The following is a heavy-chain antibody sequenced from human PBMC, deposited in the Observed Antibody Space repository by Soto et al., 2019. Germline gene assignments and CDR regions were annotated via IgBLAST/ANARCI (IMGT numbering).Heavy chain of an antibody. CDR3: ARETYYDFWSGYYRSGYYGMDV. D-gene: IGHD3-3*01. CDR2: INPNSGGT. J-gene: IGHJ6*02. Sequence: ASVPVSCPVSGSTLPELSMHWVRQAPGQGLGWMGWINPNSGGTNYAQKFQGWVTMTRDTSISTAYMELSRLRSDDTAVYYCARETYYDFWSGYYRSGYYGMDVWGQGTTVSVSS. CDR1: GSTLPELS. V-gene: IGHV1-2*04.